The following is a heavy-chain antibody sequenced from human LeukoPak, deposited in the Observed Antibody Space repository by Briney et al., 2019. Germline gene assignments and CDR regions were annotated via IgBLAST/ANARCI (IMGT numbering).Heavy chain of an antibody. Sequence: SETLSLTCAVYGGSFSGYYWSWIRQPPGKGLEWIGEINHSGSTNYNPSLKSRVTISVDTSKNQFSLKLSSVTAADTAVYYCARGVQWLVQGYFDYWGQGTLVTVSS. J-gene: IGHJ4*02. CDR1: GGSFSGYY. CDR2: INHSGST. D-gene: IGHD6-19*01. CDR3: ARGVQWLVQGYFDY. V-gene: IGHV4-34*01.